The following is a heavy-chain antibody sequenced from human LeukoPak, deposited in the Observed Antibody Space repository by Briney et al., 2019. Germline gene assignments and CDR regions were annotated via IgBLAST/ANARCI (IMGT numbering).Heavy chain of an antibody. Sequence: PGGSLRLSCAASGFTFSSYGMHWVRQAPGKGLEWVANIKPDGSEKYYVDSVRGRFTISRDNAKNSLYLQMNSLRAEDTAVYYCARAEGATMLDYWGQGTLVTVSS. J-gene: IGHJ4*02. CDR3: ARAEGATMLDY. D-gene: IGHD5-12*01. CDR1: GFTFSSYG. V-gene: IGHV3-7*03. CDR2: IKPDGSEK.